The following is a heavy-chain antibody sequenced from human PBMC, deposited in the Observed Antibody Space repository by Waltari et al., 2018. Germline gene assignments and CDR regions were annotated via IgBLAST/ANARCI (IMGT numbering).Heavy chain of an antibody. D-gene: IGHD6-6*01. V-gene: IGHV4-34*01. Sequence: QVQLQQWGAGLLKPSETLSLTCAVYGGSFSAYYRRWIRQPPGKGLEWIGEINHSGSTNYNPSLKSRVTISVDTSKNQFSLKLSSVTAADTAVYYCARARIAARLFQHWGQGTLVTVSS. J-gene: IGHJ1*01. CDR3: ARARIAARLFQH. CDR1: GGSFSAYY. CDR2: INHSGST.